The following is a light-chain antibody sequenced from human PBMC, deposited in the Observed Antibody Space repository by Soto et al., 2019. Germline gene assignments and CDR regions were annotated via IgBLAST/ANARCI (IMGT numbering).Light chain of an antibody. Sequence: EMVLTQSPAILSLSPGERATLSCRASQSIGSSLAWYQQKPGQAPGLLIYDASTRATGIPDRFSGSGSGTDFTLAISSLEPEDFAVYYCQMRSNWPAFGGGTKVEIK. CDR2: DAS. CDR1: QSIGSS. J-gene: IGKJ4*01. V-gene: IGKV3-11*01. CDR3: QMRSNWPA.